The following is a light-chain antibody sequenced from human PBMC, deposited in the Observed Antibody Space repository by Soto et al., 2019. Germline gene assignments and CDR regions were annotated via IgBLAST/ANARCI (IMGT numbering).Light chain of an antibody. CDR1: QSISSY. J-gene: IGKJ1*01. CDR3: QQRSNWPGT. V-gene: IGKV3-11*01. CDR2: DAS. Sequence: EIVLTQSPATLSLSPGERATLSCRASQSISSYLAWYQQKPGQAPRLLIYDASNRATGIPARFSGSGSGTAFTLTIRSLEPEDFAVYYCQQRSNWPGTFGQGTKVEIK.